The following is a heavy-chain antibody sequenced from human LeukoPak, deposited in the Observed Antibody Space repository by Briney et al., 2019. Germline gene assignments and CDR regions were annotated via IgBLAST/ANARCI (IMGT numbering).Heavy chain of an antibody. D-gene: IGHD3-22*01. Sequence: GASVKVSCKASGYTFTGYYMHWVRQAPGQGLEWMGWINPNSGGTNYAQKFQGRVTMTRDTSISTAYMELSRLRSDDTAVYYCAREIPYYYDSSGALEYWGQGTLVTVSS. CDR2: INPNSGGT. J-gene: IGHJ4*02. V-gene: IGHV1-2*02. CDR3: AREIPYYYDSSGALEY. CDR1: GYTFTGYY.